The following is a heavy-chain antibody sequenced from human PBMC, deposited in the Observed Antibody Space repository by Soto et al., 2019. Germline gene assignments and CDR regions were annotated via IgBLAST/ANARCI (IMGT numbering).Heavy chain of an antibody. CDR3: TRSTDPLYCSSTSCYYFDY. Sequence: PGGSLRLSCAASGFTFSSYWMHWVRQAPGKGLVWVSRINSYATAYAASVKGRFTISRDDSKNTAYLQMNSLKTEDTAVYYCTRSTDPLYCSSTSCYYFDYWGQGTLVTVSS. D-gene: IGHD2-2*01. CDR1: GFTFSSYW. J-gene: IGHJ4*02. CDR2: INSYAT. V-gene: IGHV3-73*01.